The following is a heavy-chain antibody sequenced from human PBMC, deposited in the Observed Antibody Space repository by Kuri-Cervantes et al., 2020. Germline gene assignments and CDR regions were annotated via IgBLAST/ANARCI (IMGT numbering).Heavy chain of an antibody. V-gene: IGHV1-46*01. Sequence: ASVKVSCKASGYTFTSYYMHWVRQAPGQGLEWMGIINPSGGSTIYAQKFQGRVTMTEDTSTDTAYMELSSLRSEDTAVYYCATFRGLTMVRGPTKQYNWFDPWGQGTLVTVSS. CDR2: INPSGGST. CDR3: ATFRGLTMVRGPTKQYNWFDP. CDR1: GYTFTSYY. D-gene: IGHD3-10*01. J-gene: IGHJ5*02.